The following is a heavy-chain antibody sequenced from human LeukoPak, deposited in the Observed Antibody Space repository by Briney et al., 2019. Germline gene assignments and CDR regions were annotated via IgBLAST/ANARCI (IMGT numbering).Heavy chain of an antibody. V-gene: IGHV3-23*01. CDR2: ITGSGGST. D-gene: IGHD3-22*01. CDR3: ARDLSLIALTD. Sequence: GGSLRLSCAASGFTFSTHGMNWVRQGPGKGLEWVSGITGSGGSTYYADSVKGRFTISRDNSRNTVYLQMNSLRAEDTAVYYCARDLSLIALTDWGQGTLVTVSS. CDR1: GFTFSTHG. J-gene: IGHJ4*02.